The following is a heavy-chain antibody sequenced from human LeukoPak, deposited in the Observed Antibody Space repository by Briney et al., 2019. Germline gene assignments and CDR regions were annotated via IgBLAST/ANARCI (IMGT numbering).Heavy chain of an antibody. V-gene: IGHV3-7*01. CDR1: GFTFNSYN. CDR2: IKQDGSAK. J-gene: IGHJ4*02. CDR3: ANTNSLDN. D-gene: IGHD2-8*01. Sequence: GGSLRLSCAASGFTFNSYNMHWVRQAPGKGLEWVANIKQDGSAKFYADSVKGRFTISRDNAKNSLYLQMNSLRVEDTAVYYCANTNSLDNWGQGTLVTVSS.